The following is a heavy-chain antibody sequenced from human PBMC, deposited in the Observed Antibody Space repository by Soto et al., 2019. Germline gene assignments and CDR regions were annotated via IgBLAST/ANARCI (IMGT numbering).Heavy chain of an antibody. J-gene: IGHJ5*02. CDR2: IYYSGST. Sequence: SETLSLTGTVSGGSISSGDYYWSWIRQPPGKGLEWIGYIYYSGSTYYNPSLKSRVTISVDTSKNQFSLKLSSVTAADTAVYYCARRGSGWYNWFDPSGQGTLLTLSS. D-gene: IGHD6-19*01. V-gene: IGHV4-30-4*01. CDR3: ARRGSGWYNWFDP. CDR1: GGSISSGDYY.